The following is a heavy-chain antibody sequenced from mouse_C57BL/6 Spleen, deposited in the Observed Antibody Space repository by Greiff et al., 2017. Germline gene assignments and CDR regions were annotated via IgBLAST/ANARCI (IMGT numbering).Heavy chain of an antibody. CDR2: INPNNGGT. CDR3: ARRYYGSSYGYFEV. V-gene: IGHV1-26*01. J-gene: IGHJ1*03. Sequence: EVQLHQSGPELVKPGASVKISCKASGYTFTDYYLNWVKQSHGKSLEWIGDINPNNGGTSYNQKFKGKATLTVDKSSSTAYMELRSLTSEDSAVYYCARRYYGSSYGYFEVWGTGTTVTVSS. CDR1: GYTFTDYY. D-gene: IGHD1-1*01.